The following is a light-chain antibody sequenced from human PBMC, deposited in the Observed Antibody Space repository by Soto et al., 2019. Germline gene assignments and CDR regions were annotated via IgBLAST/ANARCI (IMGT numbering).Light chain of an antibody. Sequence: DIQMTQSPSTLSASVGDRVTITFRASQSISSWLAWYQQKPGKAPKLLIYKASSLESGVPSRFSGSGSGTEFSLTISSLQPDDFASYYCQQYNSYSSWMFGQGTKVEIK. J-gene: IGKJ1*01. CDR1: QSISSW. V-gene: IGKV1-5*03. CDR3: QQYNSYSSWM. CDR2: KAS.